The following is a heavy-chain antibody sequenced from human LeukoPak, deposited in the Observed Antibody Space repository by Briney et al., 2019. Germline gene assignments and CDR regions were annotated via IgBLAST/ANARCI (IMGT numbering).Heavy chain of an antibody. CDR3: AKHQRGSYDSPSHY. J-gene: IGHJ4*02. V-gene: IGHV3-23*01. CDR2: IGGSGGST. Sequence: PGGSLRLSCAASGFTFSIYAMNWVRQAPGKGLEWVSSIGGSGGSTYYADSVKGRFTISRDTSKNTLYLQMNSLRAEDTAIYYCAKHQRGSYDSPSHYWGQGTLVTVSS. CDR1: GFTFSIYA. D-gene: IGHD2-15*01.